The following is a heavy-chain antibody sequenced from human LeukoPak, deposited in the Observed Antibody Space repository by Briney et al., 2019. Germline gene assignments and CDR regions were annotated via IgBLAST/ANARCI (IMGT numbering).Heavy chain of an antibody. Sequence: SVKVSCKTSGETFSNYAISWVRQAPGQGLERMGGIIPIFGTANYAQKLQGRVTMTTDESTNTAYMELSSLRSEDTAVYYCARERALEAFDIWGQGTMVTVSS. CDR3: ARERALEAFDI. J-gene: IGHJ3*02. V-gene: IGHV1-69*05. CDR2: IIPIFGTA. CDR1: GETFSNYA.